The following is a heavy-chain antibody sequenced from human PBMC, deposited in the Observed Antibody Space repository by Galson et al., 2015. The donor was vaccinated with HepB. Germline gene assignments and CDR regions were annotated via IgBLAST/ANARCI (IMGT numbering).Heavy chain of an antibody. J-gene: IGHJ4*02. D-gene: IGHD1-26*01. CDR3: AKDRRSYTYYFDY. Sequence: SLRLSCAASGFTFSSYGMHWVRQAPGKGLEWVAVISYDGSNKYYADSVKGRFTISRDNSKNTLYLQMNSLRAEDTAVYYCAKDRRSYTYYFDYWGQGTLVTVSS. V-gene: IGHV3-30*18. CDR2: ISYDGSNK. CDR1: GFTFSSYG.